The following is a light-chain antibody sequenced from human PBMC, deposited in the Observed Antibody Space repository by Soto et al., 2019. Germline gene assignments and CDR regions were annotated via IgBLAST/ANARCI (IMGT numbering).Light chain of an antibody. CDR1: SSNIGTYN. CDR2: RND. V-gene: IGLV1-47*01. CDR3: AVWEDRLHGM. Sequence: QSVLTQPPSASGTPGQRVTISCSGRSSNIGTYNVYWYQQLPGTTPRLLIYRNDQRPSGVPDRFSGSKSGTSASLAIDGLRTEDEADYYCAVWEDRLHGMFGGGTKLTVL. J-gene: IGLJ3*02.